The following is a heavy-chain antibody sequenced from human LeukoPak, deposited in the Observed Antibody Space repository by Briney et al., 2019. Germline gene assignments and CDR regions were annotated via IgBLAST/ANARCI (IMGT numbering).Heavy chain of an antibody. J-gene: IGHJ4*02. CDR2: ISAYNGNT. Sequence: ASVKVSCKASGYTFTSYGISWVRQAPGQGLEWMGWISAYNGNTNYAQKLQGRVTMTTDTSTSTAYVELRSLRSDDTAVYHCARDFGYGSGVYYSDYWGQGTLVTVSS. D-gene: IGHD3-10*01. CDR3: ARDFGYGSGVYYSDY. V-gene: IGHV1-18*01. CDR1: GYTFTSYG.